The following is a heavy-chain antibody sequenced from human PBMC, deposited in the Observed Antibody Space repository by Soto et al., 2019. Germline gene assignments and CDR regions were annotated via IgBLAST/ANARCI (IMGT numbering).Heavy chain of an antibody. J-gene: IGHJ6*02. CDR1: GGTFSSYT. CDR2: IIPILGIA. CDR3: ARALYGGNSRGYYYYGMDV. V-gene: IGHV1-69*02. Sequence: QVQLVQSGAEVKKPGSSVKVSCTASGGTFSSYTISWVRQAPGQGLEWMGRIIPILGIANYAQKFQGRVTITADKSTSTAYMELSSLRSEDTAVYYCARALYGGNSRGYYYYGMDVWGQGTTVTVSS. D-gene: IGHD4-17*01.